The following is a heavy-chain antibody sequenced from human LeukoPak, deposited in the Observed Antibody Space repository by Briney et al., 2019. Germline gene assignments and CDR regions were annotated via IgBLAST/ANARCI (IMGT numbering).Heavy chain of an antibody. D-gene: IGHD2-8*02. V-gene: IGHV4-59*01. CDR2: IYYDGYP. CDR3: AGTELGYCTVTGCPLES. CDR1: GASLSSYF. J-gene: IGHJ4*02. Sequence: PSETLSLTCNVSGASLSSYFWSWIRQPPGKGLEWIGYIYYDGYPNYSPSLRSRITISVEKSKSQFSLNLRSVTAADTALYFCAGTELGYCTVTGCPLESWGQGTLVTVSS.